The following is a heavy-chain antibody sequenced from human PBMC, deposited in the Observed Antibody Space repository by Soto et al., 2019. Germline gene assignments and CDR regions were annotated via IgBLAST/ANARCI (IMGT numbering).Heavy chain of an antibody. Sequence: QVQLVESGGGLVKPGGSLRLSCAASGFTFSDYYMSWIRQAPGKGLEWVSYISSSGSTIYYADSVKGRFAISRDNAKNSLYLQMNSLRAEDTAVYYCARAVAGTSAYYYHFYYMDVWGKGTTVTVSS. J-gene: IGHJ6*03. CDR3: ARAVAGTSAYYYHFYYMDV. V-gene: IGHV3-11*01. D-gene: IGHD6-19*01. CDR1: GFTFSDYY. CDR2: ISSSGSTI.